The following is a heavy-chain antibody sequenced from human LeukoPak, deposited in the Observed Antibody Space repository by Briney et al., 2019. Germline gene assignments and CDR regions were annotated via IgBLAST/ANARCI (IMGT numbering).Heavy chain of an antibody. CDR2: ITSSNNYI. D-gene: IGHD4-11*01. V-gene: IGHV3-21*04. Sequence: GGSLRLSCAGSGFTFSTYSMNWVRQAPGKGLEWVSSITSSNNYIYYADSMKGRFTISRDNAKNSLYLQMNSLRAEDTAVYYCAKSDYTDAFDIWGQGTMVTVSS. J-gene: IGHJ3*02. CDR3: AKSDYTDAFDI. CDR1: GFTFSTYS.